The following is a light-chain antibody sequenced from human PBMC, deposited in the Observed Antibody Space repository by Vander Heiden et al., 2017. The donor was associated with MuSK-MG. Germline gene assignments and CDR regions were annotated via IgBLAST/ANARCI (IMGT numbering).Light chain of an antibody. CDR3: QQYYSTPFT. J-gene: IGKJ3*01. Sequence: DIVMTPSPDSLAVSLGESATINCKSSQSVLYSSNNKNYLAWYQQKPGQPPKLLIYWASTRESGVPDRFSGSGSGTDFTLTISSLQAEDVAVYYCQQYYSTPFTFGPGTKVDIK. CDR1: QSVLYSSNNKNY. CDR2: WAS. V-gene: IGKV4-1*01.